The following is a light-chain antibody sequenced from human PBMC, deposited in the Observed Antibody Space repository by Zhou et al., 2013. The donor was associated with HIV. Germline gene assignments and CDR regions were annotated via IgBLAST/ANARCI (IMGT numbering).Light chain of an antibody. J-gene: IGKJ1*01. CDR3: QQTYSTPWT. V-gene: IGKV1-39*01. CDR1: QRIGRF. CDR2: AAT. Sequence: DIQLTQSPSSLSASVGDRVTITCRSSQRIGRFLNWYQHRPGKPPKLLIFAATNLQIGVPSRFSGTGSGTEFSLTITSLQPEDFATYSCQQTYSTPWTFGQGTKVDI.